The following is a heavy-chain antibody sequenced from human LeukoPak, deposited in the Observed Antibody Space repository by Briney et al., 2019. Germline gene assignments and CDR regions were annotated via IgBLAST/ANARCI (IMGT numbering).Heavy chain of an antibody. D-gene: IGHD2-2*01. Sequence: SETLSLTCTVSGGSIDSYYGSWIRQPPGKGLEWIGYIYYTGSTEYHPSLKSRVTISLDTSKNQYSLKLTSVTAAGTAVYYCARVYQSAEYYFDYWGQGTLVSVSS. V-gene: IGHV4-59*01. CDR2: IYYTGST. CDR1: GGSIDSYY. CDR3: ARVYQSAEYYFDY. J-gene: IGHJ4*02.